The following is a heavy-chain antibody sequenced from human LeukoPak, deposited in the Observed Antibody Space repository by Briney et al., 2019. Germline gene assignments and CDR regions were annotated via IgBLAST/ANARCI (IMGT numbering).Heavy chain of an antibody. J-gene: IGHJ3*02. CDR1: GGSISSSSYY. CDR3: AQPLGYYGSGPEGDAFDI. CDR2: IYYSGST. V-gene: IGHV4-39*07. D-gene: IGHD3-10*01. Sequence: SETLSLTCTVSGGSISSSSYYWGWIRQPPGKGLEWIGSIYYSGSTYYNPSLKSRVTISVDTSKNQFSLKLSSVTAADTAVYYCAQPLGYYGSGPEGDAFDIWGQGTMVTVSS.